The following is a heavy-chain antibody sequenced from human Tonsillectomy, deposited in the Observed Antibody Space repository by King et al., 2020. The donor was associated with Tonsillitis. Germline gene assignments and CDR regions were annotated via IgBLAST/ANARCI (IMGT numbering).Heavy chain of an antibody. Sequence: VQLVESGGGLVQPGGSLRLSCAASGFSISNYWMTWVRQAPGKGLEWVANINEDGSEKFYVDSVKGRFTISRDHGKNSLYLQMNGLRAEDTAVYYCAREYCSGGTCYSGAFDIWGQGTLVTVSS. D-gene: IGHD2-15*01. CDR1: GFSISNYW. V-gene: IGHV3-7*01. CDR2: INEDGSEK. J-gene: IGHJ3*02. CDR3: AREYCSGGTCYSGAFDI.